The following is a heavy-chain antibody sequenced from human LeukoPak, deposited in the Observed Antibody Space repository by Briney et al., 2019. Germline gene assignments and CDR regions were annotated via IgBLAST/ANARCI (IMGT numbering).Heavy chain of an antibody. CDR1: GFSFSSYE. D-gene: IGHD4-17*01. V-gene: IGHV3-48*03. J-gene: IGHJ4*02. Sequence: GGSLRLSCAASGFSFSSYEMNWVRQAPGKGLEWVSYISRSGSTIYYADSVKGRFTISRDTAKNSLYLQMNSLRAEDTAVYYCARFARTVTTADYWGQGILVTVSS. CDR2: ISRSGSTI. CDR3: ARFARTVTTADY.